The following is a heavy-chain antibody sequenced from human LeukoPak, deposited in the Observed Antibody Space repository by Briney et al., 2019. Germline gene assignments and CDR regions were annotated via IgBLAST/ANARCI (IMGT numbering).Heavy chain of an antibody. CDR2: ISAYNGNT. V-gene: IGHV1-18*01. CDR3: AKAHATYYYASSGYGFVY. J-gene: IGHJ4*02. CDR1: GYTFTSYG. Sequence: ASVKVSCKASGYTFTSYGISWVRQAPGQGLEWMGWISAYNGNTNYAQKLQGRVTMTTDTSTSTAYMELRSLRSDDTAVYYCAKAHATYYYASSGYGFVYWGQGTLVTVSS. D-gene: IGHD3-22*01.